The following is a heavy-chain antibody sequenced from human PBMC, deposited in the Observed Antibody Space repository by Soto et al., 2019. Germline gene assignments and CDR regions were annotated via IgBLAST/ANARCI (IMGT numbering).Heavy chain of an antibody. D-gene: IGHD3-22*01. V-gene: IGHV1-46*01. CDR1: GYTLTELS. Sequence: ASVKVSCKISGYTLTELSMHWVRHAPGKGLEWMGIINPSGGSTSYAQKFQGRVTMTRDTSTSTVYMELSSLRSEDTAVYYCARGYYYDSSGSTNYYYYGMDVWGQGTTVNVSS. CDR2: INPSGGST. J-gene: IGHJ6*02. CDR3: ARGYYYDSSGSTNYYYYGMDV.